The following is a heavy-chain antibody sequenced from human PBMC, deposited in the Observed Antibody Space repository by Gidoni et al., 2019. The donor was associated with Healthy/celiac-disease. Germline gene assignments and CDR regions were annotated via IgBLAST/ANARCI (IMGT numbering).Heavy chain of an antibody. V-gene: IGHV4-39*01. D-gene: IGHD5-12*01. Sequence: QLQLQESGPGLVKPSETLSLTCTVSGGSISSSSYYWGWIRQPPGKGLEWIGSIYYSGSTYYNPSLKSRVTISVDTSKNQFSLKLSSVTAADTAVYYCARHWVRFNWFDPWGQGTLVTVSS. J-gene: IGHJ5*02. CDR2: IYYSGST. CDR3: ARHWVRFNWFDP. CDR1: GGSISSSSYY.